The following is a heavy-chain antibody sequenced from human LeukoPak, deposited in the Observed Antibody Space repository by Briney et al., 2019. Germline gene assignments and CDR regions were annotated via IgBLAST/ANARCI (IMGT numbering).Heavy chain of an antibody. CDR2: ISSSGSTI. V-gene: IGHV3-48*03. CDR1: GFTFSSYE. D-gene: IGHD2-15*01. CDR3: AKLRCSGGSCYSKDWYFDL. Sequence: GGSLRLSCAASGFTFSSYEMNWVRQAPGKGLEWVSYISSSGSTIYYADSVKGRFTISRDNAKNSLYLQMNSLRAEDTALYYCAKLRCSGGSCYSKDWYFDLWGRGTLVTVSS. J-gene: IGHJ2*01.